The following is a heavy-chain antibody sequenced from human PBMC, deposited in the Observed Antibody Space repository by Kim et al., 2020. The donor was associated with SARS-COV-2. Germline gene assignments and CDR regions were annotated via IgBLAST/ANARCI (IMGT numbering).Heavy chain of an antibody. V-gene: IGHV3-7*03. J-gene: IGHJ3*02. CDR3: ARTVAGRIDAFD. D-gene: IGHD6-19*01. CDR1: GFTFGRFTFGSFW. CDR2: IKQDGSQE. Sequence: GGSLRLSCAASGFTFGRFTFGSFWMSWVRQAPGKGLEWVANIKQDGSQEYYVDSMKGRFTISRDNAQNSLYLQMTSLRAEDTAVYYCARTVAGRIDAFD.